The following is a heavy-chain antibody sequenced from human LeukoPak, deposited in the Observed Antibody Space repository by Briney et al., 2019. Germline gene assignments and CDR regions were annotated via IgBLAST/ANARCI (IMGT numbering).Heavy chain of an antibody. Sequence: GGSLRLSCAASGFTFSSYSMNWVRQAPGKGLEWVSSISSSSSYIYYADSVKGRFTISRDNAKNSLYLQMNSLRAEDTAVYHCARDLSIFGVVISIFKAAFDIWGQGTMVTVSS. CDR2: ISSSSSYI. CDR3: ARDLSIFGVVISIFKAAFDI. D-gene: IGHD3-3*01. V-gene: IGHV3-21*01. CDR1: GFTFSSYS. J-gene: IGHJ3*02.